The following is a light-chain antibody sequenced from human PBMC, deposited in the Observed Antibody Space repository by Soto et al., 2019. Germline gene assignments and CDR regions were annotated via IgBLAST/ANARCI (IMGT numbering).Light chain of an antibody. CDR2: KAS. V-gene: IGKV1-5*03. CDR1: QSISVW. J-gene: IGKJ5*01. CDR3: QNYKSALRIT. Sequence: DIQMTQSPSTLSASVGDRVTITCRASQSISVWLAWYQQKAGKAPNLLIYKASRLESGVPSRFSGSGSETEFTLTISGLQPEDVATYYCQNYKSALRITFGQGTRLEIK.